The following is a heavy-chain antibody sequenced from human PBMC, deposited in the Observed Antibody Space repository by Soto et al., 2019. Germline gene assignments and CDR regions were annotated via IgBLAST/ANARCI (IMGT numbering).Heavy chain of an antibody. D-gene: IGHD2-15*01. V-gene: IGHV3-23*01. CDR3: AKRRGAGGHFDY. J-gene: IGHJ4*02. CDR1: GFTFSSYA. Sequence: GGSLRLSCAASGFTFSSYAMGWVRQGPGKGLEWVAVVSIGGSTHYADSVRGRFTFSRDNSKNTLSLQMNSLTAEDTAVYFCAKRRGAGGHFDYWGQGALVTVSS. CDR2: VSIGGST.